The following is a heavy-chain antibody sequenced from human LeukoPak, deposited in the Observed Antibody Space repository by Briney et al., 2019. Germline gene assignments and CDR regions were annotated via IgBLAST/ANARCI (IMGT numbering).Heavy chain of an antibody. Sequence: ASVKVSCKASGYTFTSYGISWVRQAPGQGLEWMGWINPNSGDTNFAQRFQGRVTMTRDTSISTVYMELSRLRSDDTAFYYCARTDWSMLEYWGQGTLVTVSS. D-gene: IGHD1-1*01. CDR1: GYTFTSYG. CDR2: INPNSGDT. J-gene: IGHJ4*02. CDR3: ARTDWSMLEY. V-gene: IGHV1-2*02.